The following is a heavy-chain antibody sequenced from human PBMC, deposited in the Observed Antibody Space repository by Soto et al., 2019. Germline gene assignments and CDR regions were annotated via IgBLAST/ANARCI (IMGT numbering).Heavy chain of an antibody. D-gene: IGHD1-26*01. Sequence: QVQLVQSGAEVKKPGPSVKVSCKASGGTFSSYAISWVRQAPGQGLEWMGGIIPIFGTANYAQKFQGRVTITADESTSTADMELSSLRSEDTAVYYCARKTSGWGEFDYWGQGPLVTVSS. CDR1: GGTFSSYA. V-gene: IGHV1-69*01. J-gene: IGHJ4*02. CDR3: ARKTSGWGEFDY. CDR2: IIPIFGTA.